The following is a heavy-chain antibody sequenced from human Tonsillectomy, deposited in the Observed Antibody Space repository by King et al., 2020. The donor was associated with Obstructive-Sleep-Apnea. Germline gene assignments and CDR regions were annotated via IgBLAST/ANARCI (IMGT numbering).Heavy chain of an antibody. Sequence: VQLVEAGGGLVQPGRSLRRSCAASGFTFDDYAMHWVRQVPGKGLEWVAGIVLKSGNIHYGDSVKGRVTISRDNAKKSLYLQMNSLRHEDTALYYCVKAGDGTMRGHFDYRGQGTLVTVSS. CDR3: VKAGDGTMRGHFDY. CDR1: GFTFDDYA. CDR2: IVLKSGNI. D-gene: IGHD3-22*01. V-gene: IGHV3-9*01. J-gene: IGHJ4*02.